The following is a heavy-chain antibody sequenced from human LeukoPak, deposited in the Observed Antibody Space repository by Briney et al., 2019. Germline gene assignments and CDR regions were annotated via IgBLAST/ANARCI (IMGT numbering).Heavy chain of an antibody. Sequence: GSLRLSCAASGFTFSSYGMHWVRQAPGKGLEWVAVIWYDGSNKYYADSVKGRFTISRDNSKNTLYLQMNSLRAEDTAVYYCAKCAGGGSLDAFGVWGQGTMVTVSS. V-gene: IGHV3-33*06. J-gene: IGHJ3*01. CDR2: IWYDGSNK. CDR1: GFTFSSYG. CDR3: AKCAGGGSLDAFGV. D-gene: IGHD1-26*01.